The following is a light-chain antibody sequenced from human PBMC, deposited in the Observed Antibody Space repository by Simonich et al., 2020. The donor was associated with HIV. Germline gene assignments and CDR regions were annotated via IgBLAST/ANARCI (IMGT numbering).Light chain of an antibody. CDR2: DVN. J-gene: IGLJ3*02. V-gene: IGLV2-23*02. CDR3: CSYAGSRTLV. CDR1: SSDVGGYNY. Sequence: QSALTQPASVSGSPGQSITISCTGTSSDVGGYNYVSWYQQHPGKAPKLMIYDVNKWPAGVSNRFSGSKSGNTASLTISGLQAEDEADYYCCSYAGSRTLVFGGGTKLTVL.